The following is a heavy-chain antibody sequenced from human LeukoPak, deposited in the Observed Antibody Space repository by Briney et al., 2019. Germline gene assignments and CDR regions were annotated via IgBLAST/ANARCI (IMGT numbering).Heavy chain of an antibody. CDR1: GFTFSSYD. CDR3: ARDSGYDGIDY. J-gene: IGHJ4*02. D-gene: IGHD5-12*01. V-gene: IGHV3-13*01. CDR2: IGTAGDT. Sequence: PGGSLRLSCAASGFTFSSYDMHWVRQATGKGLEWVSAIGTAGDTYYPGSVKGRFTISRENAKNSLYLQMNSLRAGDTAVYYCARDSGYDGIDYWGQGTLVTASS.